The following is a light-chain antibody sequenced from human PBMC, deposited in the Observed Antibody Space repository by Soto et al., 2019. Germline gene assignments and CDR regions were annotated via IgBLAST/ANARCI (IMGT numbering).Light chain of an antibody. CDR3: LHYNNWPPWT. CDR2: SAS. V-gene: IGKV3-15*01. Sequence: IVMTQSPGTLSLSPGERATLSCRASQSVSSNLAWYQQKPGQAPRLLIYSASTRATGIPARFSGSGSGTEFTLTISSLQSEDFAVYYCLHYNNWPPWTFGQGTKVDNK. J-gene: IGKJ1*01. CDR1: QSVSSN.